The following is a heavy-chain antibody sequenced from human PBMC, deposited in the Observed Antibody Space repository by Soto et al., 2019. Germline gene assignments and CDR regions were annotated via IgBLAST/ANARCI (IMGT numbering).Heavy chain of an antibody. V-gene: IGHV3-30*04. J-gene: IGHJ5*02. CDR3: VRGGYLQNPGSDA. Sequence: QVQLVESGGGEVQPGTSLRLSCVASGFSFGSHAMHWVRQPPGKGLQWVAVISYHGVNKYYTDSVRGRFTVSRDNSKNTVYLQLDRLRSEDTGVYHCVRGGYLQNPGSDAWGQGTLVTVSS. CDR1: GFSFGSHA. D-gene: IGHD5-18*01. CDR2: ISYHGVNK.